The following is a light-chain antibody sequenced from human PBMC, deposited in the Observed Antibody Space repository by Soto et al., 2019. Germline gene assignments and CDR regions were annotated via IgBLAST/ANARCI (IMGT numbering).Light chain of an antibody. CDR3: QQDGVSPLT. V-gene: IGKV3-20*01. CDR2: GAS. J-gene: IGKJ3*01. CDR1: QNVYINS. Sequence: EIVLTQSPGTLSLPPGERVTLSCRASQNVYINSLAWYQQKPGQTPRLLIYGASTRAAAVPDRFSGSGSGTDFALSIDGLEPEDFAIYYCQQDGVSPLTFGPGTRVD.